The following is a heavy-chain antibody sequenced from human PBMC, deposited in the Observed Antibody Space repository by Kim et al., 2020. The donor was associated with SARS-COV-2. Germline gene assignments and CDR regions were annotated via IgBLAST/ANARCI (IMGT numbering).Heavy chain of an antibody. J-gene: IGHJ4*02. CDR2: IYYSGST. D-gene: IGHD2-8*02. Sequence: SETLSLTCTVSGGSISSSSYYWGWIRQPPGKGLEWIGSIYYSGSTYYNPSLKSRVTISVDTSKNQFSLKLSSVTAADTAVYYCARVLFAPHFTGYDYWGQGNLVTVSS. V-gene: IGHV4-39*07. CDR3: ARVLFAPHFTGYDY. CDR1: GGSISSSSYY.